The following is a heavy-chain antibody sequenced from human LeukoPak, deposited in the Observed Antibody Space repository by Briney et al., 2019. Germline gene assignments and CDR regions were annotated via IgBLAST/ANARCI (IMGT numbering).Heavy chain of an antibody. V-gene: IGHV3-30*02. CDR1: GFTFSSYG. D-gene: IGHD3-3*01. Sequence: PGGSLRLSCAAPGFTFSSYGMHWVRQAPGKGLEWVAFIRYDGSNKYYADSVKGRFTISRDNSKNTLYLQMNSLRAEDTAVYYCAKFPVLRFLEWSDKGAFDIWGQGTMVTVSS. J-gene: IGHJ3*02. CDR2: IRYDGSNK. CDR3: AKFPVLRFLEWSDKGAFDI.